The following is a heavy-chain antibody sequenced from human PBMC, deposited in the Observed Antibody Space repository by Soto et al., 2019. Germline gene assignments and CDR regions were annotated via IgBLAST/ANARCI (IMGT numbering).Heavy chain of an antibody. J-gene: IGHJ2*01. V-gene: IGHV3-30-3*01. CDR3: ARDPLWGTAMVLWYFDL. CDR1: GFTFSSYA. CDR2: ISYDGSNK. D-gene: IGHD5-18*01. Sequence: QVQLVESGGGVVQPGRSLRLSCAASGFTFSSYAMHWVRQAPGKGLEWVAGISYDGSNKYYADSVKGRFTISRDNSKNTLYLQMNSLSAEDTAVYYCARDPLWGTAMVLWYFDLWGRGTLVTVSS.